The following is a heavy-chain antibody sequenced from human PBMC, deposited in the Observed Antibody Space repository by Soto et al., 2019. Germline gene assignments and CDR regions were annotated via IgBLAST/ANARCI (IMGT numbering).Heavy chain of an antibody. J-gene: IGHJ6*03. CDR2: IIPILGIA. CDR1: GGTFSSYT. D-gene: IGHD2-15*01. Sequence: QVQLVQSGAEVKKPGSSVKVSCKASGGTFSSYTISWVRQAPGQGLEWMGRIIPILGIANYAQKFQGRVTITADKSTSTADIELSSLRSEDTAVYYCARCSGGSCYRSGYYYYMDVWGKGTTVTVSS. CDR3: ARCSGGSCYRSGYYYYMDV. V-gene: IGHV1-69*02.